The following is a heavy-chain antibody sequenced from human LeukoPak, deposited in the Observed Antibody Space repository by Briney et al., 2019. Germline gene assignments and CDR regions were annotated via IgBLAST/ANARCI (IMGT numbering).Heavy chain of an antibody. D-gene: IGHD3-10*01. Sequence: SQTLSLTCTVSGGSISSGSYYWSWIRQPTGKGLKWIGRIYTSGSTNYNPSLKSRVTISVDTSKNQFSLKLSSVTAADTAVYYCARGVDYYGVWGQGTLVTVSS. CDR2: IYTSGST. V-gene: IGHV4-61*02. CDR3: ARGVDYYGV. J-gene: IGHJ4*02. CDR1: GGSISSGSYY.